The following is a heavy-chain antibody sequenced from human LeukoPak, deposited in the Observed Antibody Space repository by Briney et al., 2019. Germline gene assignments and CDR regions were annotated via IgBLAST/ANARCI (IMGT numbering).Heavy chain of an antibody. V-gene: IGHV3-20*01. Sequence: GGSLRPSCAAPGFTFDDYGMSWVRQAPGKGLEWVSGINWNGGSTGYADSVKGRFTISRDNAKNSLYLQMNSLRAEDTALYHCARDYYGSGDYYFDYWGQGTLVTVSS. CDR3: ARDYYGSGDYYFDY. CDR1: GFTFDDYG. J-gene: IGHJ4*02. CDR2: INWNGGST. D-gene: IGHD3-10*01.